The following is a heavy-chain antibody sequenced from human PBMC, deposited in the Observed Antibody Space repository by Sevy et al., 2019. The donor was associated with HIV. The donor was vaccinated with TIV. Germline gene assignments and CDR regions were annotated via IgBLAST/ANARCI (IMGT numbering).Heavy chain of an antibody. D-gene: IGHD2-8*01. V-gene: IGHV3-23*01. CDR1: GFTFSKYS. J-gene: IGHJ4*02. CDR3: AREGCTKPHDY. Sequence: GSLRLSCVASGFTFSKYSMSWVRQPPGKGLEWVSTLSFGCGEINYADSVKGRFTISRDNSKSSVYLQMNNLRPEDTAVYYCAREGCTKPHDYWGQGTLVTFSS. CDR2: LSFGCGEI.